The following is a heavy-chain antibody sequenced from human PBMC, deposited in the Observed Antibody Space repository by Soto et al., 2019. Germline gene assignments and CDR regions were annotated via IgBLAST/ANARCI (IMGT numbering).Heavy chain of an antibody. J-gene: IGHJ4*02. Sequence: PLSLTCTVYGGSIRSYYWSWIRQPPGKGLEWIGNIYYSGSTNYNPSRKSRVTMSVDMSKNQVSLKLSSVTAADTAVYYCTRVGGYYGDYPNFDYWGQGALVTVSS. CDR2: IYYSGST. D-gene: IGHD4-17*01. V-gene: IGHV4-59*01. CDR3: TRVGGYYGDYPNFDY. CDR1: GGSIRSYY.